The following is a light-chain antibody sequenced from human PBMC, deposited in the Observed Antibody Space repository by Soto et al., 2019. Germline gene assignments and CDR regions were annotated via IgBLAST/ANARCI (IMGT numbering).Light chain of an antibody. Sequence: SYELTQPPSLSVSPGQTASITCPGEKLESAFACWYQQKPGQSPVLVIYQDTRRPSGIPERFSGSSCGNTATLTISGTQAMDEADYYCQAWDSRTGVIFCGATKLTVL. CDR2: QDT. J-gene: IGLJ2*01. CDR1: KLESAF. V-gene: IGLV3-1*01. CDR3: QAWDSRTGVI.